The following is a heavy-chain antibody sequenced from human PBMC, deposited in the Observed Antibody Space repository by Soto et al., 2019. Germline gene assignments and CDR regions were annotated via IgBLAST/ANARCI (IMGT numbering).Heavy chain of an antibody. D-gene: IGHD5-12*01. CDR2: INPSGGST. V-gene: IGHV1-46*01. Sequence: VKVSCKASGYTFTSYYMHWVRQAPGQGLEWMGIINPSGGSTSYAQKFQGRVTMTRDTSTSTVYMELSSLRSEDTAVYYCARGPKPSGYSGYDLFDYWGQGTLVTVSS. CDR1: GYTFTSYY. J-gene: IGHJ4*02. CDR3: ARGPKPSGYSGYDLFDY.